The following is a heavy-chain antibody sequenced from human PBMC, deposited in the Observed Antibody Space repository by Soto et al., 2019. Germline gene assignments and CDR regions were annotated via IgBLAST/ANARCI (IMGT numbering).Heavy chain of an antibody. J-gene: IGHJ3*02. CDR1: GGSFSGYY. D-gene: IGHD7-27*01. V-gene: IGHV4-34*01. CDR2: INHSGST. Sequence: SETLSLTCAVYGGSFSGYYWSWIRQPPGKGLEWIGEINHSGSTNYNPSLKSRVTISVDTSKNQFSLKLSSVTAADTAVYYCASPRTGSRDAFDIWGQGTMVTVSS. CDR3: ASPRTGSRDAFDI.